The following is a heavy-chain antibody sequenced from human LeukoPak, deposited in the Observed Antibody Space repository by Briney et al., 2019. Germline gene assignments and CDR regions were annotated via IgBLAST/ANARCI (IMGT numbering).Heavy chain of an antibody. CDR3: AKAYGSGSYGY. CDR2: ISSTGGTA. CDR1: GFTFSSFG. V-gene: IGHV3-23*01. D-gene: IGHD3-10*01. J-gene: IGHJ4*02. Sequence: GGTLRLSCAASGFTFSSFGMSWVRQAPGKGLEWVSAISSTGGTAYYADSVKGRFTISRDNSKNTLYLQMNSLRAEDPAVYYCAKAYGSGSYGYWGQGTMVTVSS.